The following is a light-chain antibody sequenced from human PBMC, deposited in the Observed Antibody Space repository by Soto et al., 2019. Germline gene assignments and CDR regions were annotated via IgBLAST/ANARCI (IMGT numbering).Light chain of an antibody. V-gene: IGLV1-47*01. J-gene: IGLJ7*01. CDR1: SSNIGSNY. Sequence: QSVLTQPPSASGTPGQRVTISCSGRSSNIGSNYVYWYQQLPGTAPKLLIYTNNQRPLGVPDRFSGSKSGTSASLAISGLRSEDEADYYCAAWDDSLSGAVFGGGTQPIVL. CDR3: AAWDDSLSGAV. CDR2: TNN.